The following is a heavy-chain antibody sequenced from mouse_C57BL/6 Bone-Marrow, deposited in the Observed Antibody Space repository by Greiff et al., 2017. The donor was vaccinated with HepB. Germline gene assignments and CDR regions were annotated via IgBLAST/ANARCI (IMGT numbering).Heavy chain of an antibody. V-gene: IGHV1-84*01. CDR1: GYTFTDYY. D-gene: IGHD2-5*01. CDR2: IYPGSGNT. Sequence: LMESGPELVKPGASVKISCKASGYTFTDYYINWVKQRPGQGLEWIGWIYPGSGNTKYNEKFKGKATLTVDTSSSTAYMQLSSLTSEDSAVYVWARQRYYSNYGWYFDVWGTGTTVTVSS. J-gene: IGHJ1*03. CDR3: ARQRYYSNYGWYFDV.